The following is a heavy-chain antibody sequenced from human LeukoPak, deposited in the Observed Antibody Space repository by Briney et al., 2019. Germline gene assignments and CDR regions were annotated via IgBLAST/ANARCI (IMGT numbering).Heavy chain of an antibody. CDR2: ISSSGSTI. CDR3: ARPYCSSTSCYWVDAFDI. D-gene: IGHD2-2*01. Sequence: SGGSLRLSCAASGFTFSDYYMSWIRQAPGKGLEWVSYISSSGSTIYYADSVKGRFTISRDNAKNSLYLQMNSLRAEDTAVYYCARPYCSSTSCYWVDAFDIWGQGTMVTVSS. V-gene: IGHV3-11*01. J-gene: IGHJ3*02. CDR1: GFTFSDYY.